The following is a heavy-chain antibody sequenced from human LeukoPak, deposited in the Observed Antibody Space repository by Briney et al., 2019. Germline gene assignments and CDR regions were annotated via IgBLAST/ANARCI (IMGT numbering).Heavy chain of an antibody. CDR1: GFTFSSYG. D-gene: IGHD6-6*01. Sequence: GGSLRLSCAASGFTFSSYGMHWVRQAPGKGLEWVAVIWYDGSSKYCADSVKGRFTISRDNSKNTLYLQMNSLRAEDTAVYYCAEDLYSSSHYYYYYMDVWGKGTTVTVSS. CDR3: AEDLYSSSHYYYYYMDV. CDR2: IWYDGSSK. J-gene: IGHJ6*03. V-gene: IGHV3-33*06.